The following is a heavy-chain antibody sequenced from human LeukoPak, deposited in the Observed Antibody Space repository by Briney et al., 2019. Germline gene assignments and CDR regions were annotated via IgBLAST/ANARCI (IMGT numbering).Heavy chain of an antibody. Sequence: SETLSLTCTVSGGSISSTGSFWGWIRQPPGKGLEWIGEINHSGSTNYNPSLKSRVTISVDTSKKQFSLKLSSVTAADTAVYYCAANSADYNTLGSSYKVWGQGTLVTVSS. CDR3: AANSADYNTLGSSYKV. D-gene: IGHD3-10*01. V-gene: IGHV4-39*01. CDR1: GGSISSTGSF. CDR2: INHSGST. J-gene: IGHJ4*02.